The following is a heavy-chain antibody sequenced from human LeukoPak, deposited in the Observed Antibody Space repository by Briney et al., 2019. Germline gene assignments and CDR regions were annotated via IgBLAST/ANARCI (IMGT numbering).Heavy chain of an antibody. Sequence: ASVKVSCKALGYSFSTYDITWVRQAPGQGPEWMGWISAHNGNTNYALKLQGGVTMTTDTSTNTAYMELRSLRSDDTAVYYCARGSKSADYYVSSKYAATYDAFDIWGQGTMVTVSS. CDR1: GYSFSTYD. J-gene: IGHJ3*02. V-gene: IGHV1-18*01. CDR3: ARGSKSADYYVSSKYAATYDAFDI. D-gene: IGHD3-22*01. CDR2: ISAHNGNT.